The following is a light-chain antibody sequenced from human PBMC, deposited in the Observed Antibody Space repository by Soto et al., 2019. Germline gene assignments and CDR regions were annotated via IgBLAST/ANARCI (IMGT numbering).Light chain of an antibody. CDR2: KAS. CDR3: QQYDSYPLT. J-gene: IGKJ1*01. V-gene: IGKV1-5*03. CDR1: QSISNW. Sequence: DIQMTQSPSTLSASVGDRVTITCRASQSISNWLAWYQQKPGKAPKLLIYKASSLESGVPSRFSGSGSGTDFALSISSLQPDDFATYYCQQYDSYPLTFGQGTKVEIK.